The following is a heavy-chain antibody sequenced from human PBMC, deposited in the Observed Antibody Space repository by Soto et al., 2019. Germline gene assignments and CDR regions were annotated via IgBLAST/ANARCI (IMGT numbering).Heavy chain of an antibody. CDR2: IWYDGSNK. CDR3: ARDSYSSNSDFYAEYFQH. D-gene: IGHD6-13*01. J-gene: IGHJ1*01. V-gene: IGHV3-33*01. CDR1: GFTFSSYG. Sequence: QVQLVESGGGVVQPGRSLRLSCAASGFTFSSYGMHWVRQAPGKGLEWVAVIWYDGSNKYYADSVKGRFTISRDNSKNTLYLQMNSLRAEDTAVYYCARDSYSSNSDFYAEYFQHWGQGTLVTVSS.